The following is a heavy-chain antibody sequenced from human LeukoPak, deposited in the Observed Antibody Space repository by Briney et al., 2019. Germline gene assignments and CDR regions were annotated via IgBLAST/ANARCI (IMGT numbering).Heavy chain of an antibody. D-gene: IGHD2-2*01. Sequence: SETLSLTCAVYGGSFSGYYWSWIRQPPGKGLEWIGEINHSGSTNYNPSLKSRVTISVDTSKNQFSLKLSSVTAADTAVNYCASKKRGYQLLFRFDPWGQGTLVTVSS. CDR1: GGSFSGYY. CDR3: ASKKRGYQLLFRFDP. J-gene: IGHJ5*02. CDR2: INHSGST. V-gene: IGHV4-34*01.